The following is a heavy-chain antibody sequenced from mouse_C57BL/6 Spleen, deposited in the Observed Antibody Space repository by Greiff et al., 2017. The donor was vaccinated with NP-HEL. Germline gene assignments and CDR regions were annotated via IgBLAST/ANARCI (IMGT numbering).Heavy chain of an antibody. V-gene: IGHV1-82*01. CDR1: GYAFSSSW. CDR2: IYPGDGDT. J-gene: IGHJ1*03. Sequence: QVQLKESGPELVKPGASVKISCKASGYAFSSSWMNWVKQRPGKGLEWIGRIYPGDGDTNYNGKFKGKATLTADKSSSTAYMQLSSLTSEDSAVYFGAREGDWYFDGWGTGTTVTVSS. CDR3: AREGDWYFDG.